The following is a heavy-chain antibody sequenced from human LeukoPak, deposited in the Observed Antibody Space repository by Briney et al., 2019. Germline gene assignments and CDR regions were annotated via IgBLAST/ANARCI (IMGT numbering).Heavy chain of an antibody. CDR3: ARAEPYCSGGSCYLDY. CDR2: ISSSSSYI. J-gene: IGHJ4*02. V-gene: IGHV3-21*01. CDR1: GFTFSSYN. D-gene: IGHD2-15*01. Sequence: GGSLRLSCAASGFTFSSYNMNWVRQAPGKGLEWVSSISSSSSYIYYADSVKGRFTISRDNAKNSLYLQMNSLRAEDTAVYYCARAEPYCSGGSCYLDYWGQGTLVTVSS.